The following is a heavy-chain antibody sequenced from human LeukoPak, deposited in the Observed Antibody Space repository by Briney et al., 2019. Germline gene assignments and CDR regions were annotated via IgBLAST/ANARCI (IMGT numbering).Heavy chain of an antibody. CDR2: ISYDGSNK. V-gene: IGHV3-30-3*01. CDR1: GFTFSSYA. J-gene: IGHJ5*02. Sequence: GGSLRLSCAASGFTFSSYAMSWVRQAPGKGLEWVAVISYDGSNKYYADSVKGRFTISRDNSKSTLYLQMNSLRAEDTAVYYCARDRDFNIVVVPAALNWFDPWGQGTLATVSS. D-gene: IGHD2-2*01. CDR3: ARDRDFNIVVVPAALNWFDP.